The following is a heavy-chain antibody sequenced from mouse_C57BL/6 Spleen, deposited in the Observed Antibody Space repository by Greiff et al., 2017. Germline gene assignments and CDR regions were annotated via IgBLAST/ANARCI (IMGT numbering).Heavy chain of an antibody. CDR3: ARRIHYGSPYFDY. CDR2: LDPSDSYT. CDR1: GYTFTSYW. V-gene: IGHV1-50*01. D-gene: IGHD1-1*01. J-gene: IGHJ2*01. Sequence: QVQLQQPGAELVKPGASVKLSCKASGYTFTSYWMQWVKQRPGQGLEWIGELDPSDSYTNYNQKFKGKATLTVDTSSSTAYMQLSSLTSEDSAVYYCARRIHYGSPYFDYWGQGTTLTVSS.